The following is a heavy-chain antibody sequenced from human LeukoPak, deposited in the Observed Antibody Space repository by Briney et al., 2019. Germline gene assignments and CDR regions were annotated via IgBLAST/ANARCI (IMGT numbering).Heavy chain of an antibody. D-gene: IGHD5-18*01. CDR3: ARAQWIQLWPIFDY. CDR2: IIPIFGTA. Sequence: ASVKVSCKASGYTFTSYGISWVRQAPGQGLEWMGGIIPIFGTANYAQKFQGRVTITADESTSTAYMELSSLRSEDTAVYYCARAQWIQLWPIFDYWGQGTLVTVSS. J-gene: IGHJ4*02. CDR1: GYTFTSYG. V-gene: IGHV1-69*13.